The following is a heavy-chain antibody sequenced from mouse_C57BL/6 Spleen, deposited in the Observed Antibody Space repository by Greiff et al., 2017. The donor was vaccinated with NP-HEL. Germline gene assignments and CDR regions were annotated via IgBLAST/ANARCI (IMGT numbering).Heavy chain of an antibody. CDR3: ARETGITTVGIDY. CDR2: INPSNGGT. D-gene: IGHD1-1*01. Sequence: QVQLKQPGTELVKPGASVKLSCKASGYTFTSYWMHWVKQRPGQGLEWIGNINPSNGGTNYNEKFKSKATLTVDKSSSTAYMQLSSLTPEDSAVYYCARETGITTVGIDYWGQGTTLTVSS. J-gene: IGHJ2*01. V-gene: IGHV1-53*01. CDR1: GYTFTSYW.